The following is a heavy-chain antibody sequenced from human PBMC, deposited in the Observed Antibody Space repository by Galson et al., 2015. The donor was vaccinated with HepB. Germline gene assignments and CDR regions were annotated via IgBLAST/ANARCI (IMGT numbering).Heavy chain of an antibody. J-gene: IGHJ2*01. D-gene: IGHD2-2*01. Sequence: SLRLSCAASGFTFSSYSMNWVRQAPGKGLEWVSYISSSRSIIYYADSVKGRFTISRDNAKNSLYLQMNSLRAEDTAVYYCARGGDIVVLPAAMVGWYFDLWGRGTLVTVSS. CDR1: GFTFSSYS. CDR2: ISSSRSII. V-gene: IGHV3-48*01. CDR3: ARGGDIVVLPAAMVGWYFDL.